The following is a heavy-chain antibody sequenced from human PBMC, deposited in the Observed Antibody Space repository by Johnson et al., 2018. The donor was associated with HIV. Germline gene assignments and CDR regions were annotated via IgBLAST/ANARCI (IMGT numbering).Heavy chain of an antibody. CDR3: ARAYSSSWYRDDAFDI. V-gene: IGHV3-23*04. CDR1: GFTFSSYA. CDR2: ISGSAGST. J-gene: IGHJ3*02. D-gene: IGHD6-13*01. Sequence: VQLVESGGGLVQPGGSLRLSCAASGFTFSSYAMSWVRQAAGKGLEWVSTISGSAGSTDYADSVKGRFTISRDNSKNTLYLQMNSLRAEDTAVYYCARAYSSSWYRDDAFDIWGQGTMVTVFS.